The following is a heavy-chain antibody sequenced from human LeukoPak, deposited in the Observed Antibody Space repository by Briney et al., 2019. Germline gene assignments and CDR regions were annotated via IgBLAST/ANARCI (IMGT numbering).Heavy chain of an antibody. Sequence: GASVKVSCKASGYTFPSYGISWVRQAPGQGLEWMGWISPYNGNTNYAQKPQGRVTMTTDTSTSTAYMELRSLRSDDTAVYYSARGFVDYDILTGYYLNLSFDYWGQGTLVTVSS. J-gene: IGHJ4*02. D-gene: IGHD3-9*01. CDR2: ISPYNGNT. CDR3: ARGFVDYDILTGYYLNLSFDY. CDR1: GYTFPSYG. V-gene: IGHV1-18*01.